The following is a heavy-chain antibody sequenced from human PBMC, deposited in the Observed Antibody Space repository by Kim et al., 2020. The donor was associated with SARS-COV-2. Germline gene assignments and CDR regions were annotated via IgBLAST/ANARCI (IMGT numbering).Heavy chain of an antibody. D-gene: IGHD3-3*01. Sequence: SETLSLTCTVSGGSISSSIYYWDWIRQPPGKGLEWIGSFYYSGRSYYTASLKSRVTISVDTSKNQFSLKLSSVTAVDTAVYFCARHGDGEEKPYRVQFDP. CDR1: GGSISSSIYY. CDR2: FYYSGRS. J-gene: IGHJ5*02. CDR3: ARHGDGEEKPYRVQFDP. V-gene: IGHV4-39*01.